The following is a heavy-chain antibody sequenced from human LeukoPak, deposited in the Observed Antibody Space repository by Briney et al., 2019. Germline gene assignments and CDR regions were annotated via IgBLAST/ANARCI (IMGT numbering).Heavy chain of an antibody. V-gene: IGHV4-38-2*02. D-gene: IGHD1-26*01. CDR3: ARGLRVGATIFDY. Sequence: SETLSLTCTVSGDSISGYYWNWIRQPPGKGLEWIGSIYHSGSTYYNPSLKSRVTISVDTSKNQFSLKLSSVTAADTAVYYCARGLRVGATIFDYWGQGTLVTVSS. CDR1: GDSISGYY. CDR2: IYHSGST. J-gene: IGHJ4*02.